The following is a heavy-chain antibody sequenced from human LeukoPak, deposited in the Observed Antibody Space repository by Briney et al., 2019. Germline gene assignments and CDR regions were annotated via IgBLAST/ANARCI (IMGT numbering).Heavy chain of an antibody. CDR3: ARGVGYCSSTSCYWWFDP. CDR1: GFTLSSYW. D-gene: IGHD2-2*01. J-gene: IGHJ5*02. CDR2: IISVGSST. Sequence: PGGSLRLSCAPSGFTLSSYWMHWVRQAPGGGLGWVSRIISVGSSTSYADSVKGRFTISRDNAKNTLYLQMNSLRAEDTAVYYCARGVGYCSSTSCYWWFDPWGQGTLVTVSS. V-gene: IGHV3-74*01.